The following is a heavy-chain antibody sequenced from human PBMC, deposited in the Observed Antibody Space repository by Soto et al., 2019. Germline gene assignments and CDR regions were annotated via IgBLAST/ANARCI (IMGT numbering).Heavy chain of an antibody. CDR1: GVTFSSYG. CDR3: AREMQGDIVLVPAAIRGDYYYYGMDV. V-gene: IGHV3-33*01. Sequence: GGSLRLSCAASGVTFSSYGMHWVRQAPGKGLEWVAVIWYDGSNKYYADSVKGRFTISRDNSKNTLYLQMNSLRAEDTAVYYCAREMQGDIVLVPAAIRGDYYYYGMDVWGQGTTVTVSS. J-gene: IGHJ6*02. D-gene: IGHD2-2*01. CDR2: IWYDGSNK.